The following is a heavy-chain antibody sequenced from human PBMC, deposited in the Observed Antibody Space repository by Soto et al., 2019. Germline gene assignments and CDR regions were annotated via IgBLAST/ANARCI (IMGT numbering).Heavy chain of an antibody. D-gene: IGHD1-26*01. CDR3: ARHGVVGATSGSYYYYGLDV. CDR1: GYSFTSYW. Sequence: GESLKISCKGSGYSFTSYWISWVRQMPGKGLEWMGRIDPSDSYTNYSPSFQGHVTISADKSISTAYLQWSSLKASDTAMYYCARHGVVGATSGSYYYYGLDVWGQGTTVTVSS. CDR2: IDPSDSYT. J-gene: IGHJ6*02. V-gene: IGHV5-10-1*01.